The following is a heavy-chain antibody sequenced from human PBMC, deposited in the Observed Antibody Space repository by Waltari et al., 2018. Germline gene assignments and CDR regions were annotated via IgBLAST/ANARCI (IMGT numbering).Heavy chain of an antibody. Sequence: EVQLVQSGAEVKKPGATVKISCKASGYTFTDYYMHWVQQDPGKGLEWMGRVDPEDGETIYAENFQGRVTITADTSTDTASMALTSLRSEDTAVYYCATSPLRFLEWVNWFDPWGQGTLVTVSS. J-gene: IGHJ5*02. CDR1: GYTFTDYY. V-gene: IGHV1-69-2*01. CDR2: VDPEDGET. D-gene: IGHD3-3*01. CDR3: ATSPLRFLEWVNWFDP.